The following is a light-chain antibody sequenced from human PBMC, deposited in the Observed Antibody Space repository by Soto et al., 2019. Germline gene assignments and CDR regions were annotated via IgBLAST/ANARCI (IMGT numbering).Light chain of an antibody. CDR3: QQLNSYPLS. J-gene: IGKJ4*01. CDR1: QGISSY. V-gene: IGKV1-9*01. Sequence: DIQLTQSPSFLSASVGDRVTITCRASQGISSYLAWYQQKPGKAPKLLIYAASTLQSGVPSRFSGSGSGTEFTLTNSSPQPEDFANYYWQQLNSYPLSFGGGTKVEIK. CDR2: AAS.